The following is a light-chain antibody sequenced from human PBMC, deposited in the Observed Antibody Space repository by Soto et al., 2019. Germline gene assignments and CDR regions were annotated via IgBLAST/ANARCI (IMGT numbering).Light chain of an antibody. J-gene: IGKJ3*01. V-gene: IGKV3-11*01. CDR1: QSVSSY. CDR3: QQRSNWPFT. Sequence: EIVLTQSPATLSLSPGERATLSCRASQSVSSYLAWYQQKPGQAPRLLIYDASNRATGIPARFSGSGSGTAFTLTISSLEPEDFAVYYCQQRSNWPFTVGPGTKVDIK. CDR2: DAS.